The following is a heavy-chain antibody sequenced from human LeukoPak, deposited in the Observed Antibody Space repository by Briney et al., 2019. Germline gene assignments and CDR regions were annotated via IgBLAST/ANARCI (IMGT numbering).Heavy chain of an antibody. Sequence: GESLKISCKGSGFNFTSYWIGWVRQMPGKGLEWVGIVYPGDSDTRYSPSFQGQVTISADKSIRTAYLQWDSQRASDTAMYHCGLHVRTDPTAYWGQGTLVTVSS. CDR1: GFNFTSYW. CDR3: GLHVRTDPTAY. D-gene: IGHD1-14*01. J-gene: IGHJ4*02. CDR2: VYPGDSDT. V-gene: IGHV5-51*01.